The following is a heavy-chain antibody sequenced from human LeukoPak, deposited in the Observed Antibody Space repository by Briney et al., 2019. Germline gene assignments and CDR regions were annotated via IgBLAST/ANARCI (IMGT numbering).Heavy chain of an antibody. Sequence: GGSLRLSCVVSGFTFDDYAMHWVRQAPGRGLEWVSGVSWNNGSIDYADSVKGRFTISRDNAKNSLYLQMNSLRAEDTAVYYCARDYLLIHYDSSGYYRDAFDLWGQGTMVTVSS. V-gene: IGHV3-9*01. J-gene: IGHJ3*01. CDR2: VSWNNGSI. D-gene: IGHD3-22*01. CDR3: ARDYLLIHYDSSGYYRDAFDL. CDR1: GFTFDDYA.